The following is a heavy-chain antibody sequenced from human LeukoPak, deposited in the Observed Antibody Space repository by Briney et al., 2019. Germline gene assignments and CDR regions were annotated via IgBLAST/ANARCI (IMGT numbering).Heavy chain of an antibody. V-gene: IGHV3-48*04. CDR1: GFTFSSYS. Sequence: PGGSLRLSCAASGFTFSSYSMNWVRQAPGKGLEWVSYISSSSSTIYYADSVKGRFTISRDNAKNSLYLQMNSLRAEDTAVYYCAREAAVAGPDYWGQGTLVTVSS. CDR3: AREAAVAGPDY. J-gene: IGHJ4*02. D-gene: IGHD6-19*01. CDR2: ISSSSSTI.